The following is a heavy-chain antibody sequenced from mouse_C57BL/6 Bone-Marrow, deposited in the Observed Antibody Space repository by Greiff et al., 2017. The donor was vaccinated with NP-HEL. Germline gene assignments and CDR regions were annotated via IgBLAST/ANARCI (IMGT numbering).Heavy chain of an antibody. V-gene: IGHV7-3*01. Sequence: EVKLVESGGGLVQPGGSLSLSCAASGFTFTDYYMSWVRQPPGKALEWLGFIRNKANGYTTEYSASVKGRFTISRDNSQSILYLQMNALRAEDSATYYCARSVVAPFDYWGQGTTLTVSS. J-gene: IGHJ2*01. CDR2: IRNKANGYTT. D-gene: IGHD1-1*01. CDR1: GFTFTDYY. CDR3: ARSVVAPFDY.